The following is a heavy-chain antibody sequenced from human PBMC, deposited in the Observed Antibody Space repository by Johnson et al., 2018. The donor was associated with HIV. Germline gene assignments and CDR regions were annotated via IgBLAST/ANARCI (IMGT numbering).Heavy chain of an antibody. CDR1: GFTFDDYA. V-gene: IGHV3-23*04. CDR3: AKGRSGAGGAFDI. D-gene: IGHD1-26*01. CDR2: ISGSGGST. J-gene: IGHJ3*02. Sequence: VQLVESGGGLVQPGRSLRLSCAASGFTFDDYAIHWVRQAPGKGLEYVSGISGSGGSTYYADSVKGRFTISRDNSKNTLYLQMNSLRAEDTAVYYCAKGRSGAGGAFDIWGQGTMVTVSS.